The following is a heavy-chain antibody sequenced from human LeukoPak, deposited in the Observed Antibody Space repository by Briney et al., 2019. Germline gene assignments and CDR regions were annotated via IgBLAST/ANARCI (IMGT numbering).Heavy chain of an antibody. J-gene: IGHJ3*02. V-gene: IGHV4-39*01. CDR3: ARPITVDAFDI. D-gene: IGHD5-24*01. CDR2: IYYSGST. CDR1: GGSISSSSYY. Sequence: PSETLSLTCTVSGGSISSSSYYWGWIRQPPGKGLEWIGSIYYSGSTYYNPSLKSRVTISVDTSKNQFSLKLSSVTAADTAVYYCARPITVDAFDIWGQGTMVTVSS.